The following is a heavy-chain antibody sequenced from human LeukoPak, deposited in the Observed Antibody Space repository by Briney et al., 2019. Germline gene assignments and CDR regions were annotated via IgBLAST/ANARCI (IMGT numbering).Heavy chain of an antibody. V-gene: IGHV4-39*01. Sequence: PSVTLSLTCTVSGGSISSSSYYWGWIRQPPGKGLEWIGSIYYSGSTYYNPSLKSRVTISVDTSKNQFSLKLSSVTAADTAVYYCARMVRGVDPSFDYWGQGTQVTVSS. CDR3: ARMVRGVDPSFDY. CDR2: IYYSGST. CDR1: GGSISSSSYY. J-gene: IGHJ4*02. D-gene: IGHD3-10*01.